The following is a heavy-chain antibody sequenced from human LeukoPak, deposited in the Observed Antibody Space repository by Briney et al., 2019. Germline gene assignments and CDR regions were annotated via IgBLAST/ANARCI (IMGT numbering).Heavy chain of an antibody. CDR3: ARAPQWLFPRGPAFDI. D-gene: IGHD6-19*01. V-gene: IGHV4-4*02. CDR1: GGSISSSNW. CDR2: IYHSGST. J-gene: IGHJ3*02. Sequence: SGTLSLTCAVSGGSISSSNWWSWVRPPPGKGLEWIGEIYHSGSTNYNPSLKSRVTISVDKSKNQFSLKLSSVTAADTAVYYCARAPQWLFPRGPAFDIWGQGTMVTVSS.